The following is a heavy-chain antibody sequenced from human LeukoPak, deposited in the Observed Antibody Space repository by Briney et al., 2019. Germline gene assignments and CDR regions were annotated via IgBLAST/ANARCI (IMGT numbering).Heavy chain of an antibody. V-gene: IGHV1-2*02. J-gene: IGHJ4*02. Sequence: ASVKVSCKASGYTFTGYYMHWVRQARGQGLEWMGWINPNSGGTNYAQKFQGRVTMTRDTSISTAYMELSRLRSDDTAVYYCARGSLDYGDYTTIDYWGQGTLVTVSS. CDR1: GYTFTGYY. CDR3: ARGSLDYGDYTTIDY. CDR2: INPNSGGT. D-gene: IGHD4-17*01.